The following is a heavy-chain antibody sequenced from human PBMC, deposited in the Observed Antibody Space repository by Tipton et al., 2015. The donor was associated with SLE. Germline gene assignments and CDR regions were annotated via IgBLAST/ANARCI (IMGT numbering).Heavy chain of an antibody. J-gene: IGHJ6*02. D-gene: IGHD6-19*01. CDR3: ARRRGPDAVATGGYYAMDV. V-gene: IGHV4-39*01. CDR1: GGSISSSGNY. CDR2: FQESGGR. Sequence: TLSLTCTVSGGSISSSGNYWGWLRQPPGKGLEWIGSFQESGGRDDHPSLKRRVSISVDLSKNQFSLEMTSLTAADTAVYYCARRRGPDAVATGGYYAMDVWGQGTTVIVSS.